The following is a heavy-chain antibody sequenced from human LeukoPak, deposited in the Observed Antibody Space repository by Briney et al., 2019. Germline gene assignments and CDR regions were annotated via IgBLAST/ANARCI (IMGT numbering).Heavy chain of an antibody. D-gene: IGHD1-7*01. CDR3: ARDFGVTGTNRHLDY. CDR2: INPSGGST. CDR1: LYTFTIYY. V-gene: IGHV1-46*01. J-gene: IGHJ4*02. Sequence: ASLKVSCKASLYTFTIYYMHWVRQAPGQGLEWMGIINPSGGSTSYAQKFQGRVTITRDMSTSTVYMELSSLRSEDTAAYYCARDFGVTGTNRHLDYWGQGTLVTVSS.